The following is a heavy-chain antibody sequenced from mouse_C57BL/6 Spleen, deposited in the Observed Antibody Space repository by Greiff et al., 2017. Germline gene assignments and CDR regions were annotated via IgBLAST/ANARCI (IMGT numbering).Heavy chain of an antibody. CDR2: INPSTGGT. V-gene: IGHV1-42*01. CDR3: ANGFAY. CDR1: GYSFTGYY. J-gene: IGHJ3*01. Sequence: EVQGVESGPELVKPGASVKISCKASGYSFTGYYMNWVKQSPEKSLEWIGEINPSTGGTTYNQKFKAKATLTVDKSSSTAYMQLKSLTSEDSAVYYCANGFAYWGQGTLGTVSA.